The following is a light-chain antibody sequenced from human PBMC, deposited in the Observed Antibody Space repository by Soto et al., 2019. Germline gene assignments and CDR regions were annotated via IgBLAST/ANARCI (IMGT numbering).Light chain of an antibody. CDR1: QSISSW. CDR2: KAS. CDR3: QQYNSYPWT. J-gene: IGKJ1*01. Sequence: DIQMTQSPSTLSASVGDRVTITCRASQSISSWLAWYQQKPGKAAKLLIYKASSLESGLPSRFSGSGSGTEFTLTISSLQPDDFATYYCQQYNSYPWTFGQGTKVEIK. V-gene: IGKV1-5*03.